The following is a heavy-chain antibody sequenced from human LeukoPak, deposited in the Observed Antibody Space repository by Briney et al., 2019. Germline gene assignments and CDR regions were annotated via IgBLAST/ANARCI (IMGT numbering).Heavy chain of an antibody. CDR2: IYSSGSN. V-gene: IGHV4-4*07. J-gene: IGHJ4*02. Sequence: SETLSLTCTVSGGSISGYFWSWIRQPAGKGLEWIGRIYSSGSNNYNPSLKSRVTLSVDTSKNQFSLKLSSVTAADTAVYYCARGVPRDSNFDYWGQGTLVTVSS. CDR3: ARGVPRDSNFDY. CDR1: GGSISGYF. D-gene: IGHD4-11*01.